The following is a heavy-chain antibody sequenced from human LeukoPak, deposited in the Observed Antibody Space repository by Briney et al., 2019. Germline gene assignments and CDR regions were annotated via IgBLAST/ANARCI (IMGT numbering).Heavy chain of an antibody. Sequence: PGGALRLSCAASGFTFSGSAMHWVRQASGKGLEWVGRIRSKANSYATAYAASVKGRFTISRDDSKNTAYLQMNSLKTEDTAVYYCTRQPSGSLRWFDPCGQGTLVTVSS. V-gene: IGHV3-73*01. J-gene: IGHJ5*02. CDR1: GFTFSGSA. D-gene: IGHD1-26*01. CDR2: IRSKANSYAT. CDR3: TRQPSGSLRWFDP.